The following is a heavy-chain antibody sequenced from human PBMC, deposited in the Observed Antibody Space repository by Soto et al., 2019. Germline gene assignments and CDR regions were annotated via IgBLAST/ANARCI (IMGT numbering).Heavy chain of an antibody. CDR1: GFTFSSYA. J-gene: IGHJ4*02. CDR2: ISGSGGSA. CDR3: AVAGTDFDY. D-gene: IGHD6-19*01. Sequence: GGSLRLSCAASGFTFSSYAMSWVRQAPGTGLEWVSAISGSGGSAYYADSVKGRFTISRDNSKNTLYLQMNSLRAEDTAVYYCAVAGTDFDYWGQGTLVTVSS. V-gene: IGHV3-23*01.